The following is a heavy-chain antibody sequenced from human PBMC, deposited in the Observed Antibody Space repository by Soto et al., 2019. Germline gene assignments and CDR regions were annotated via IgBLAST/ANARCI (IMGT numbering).Heavy chain of an antibody. CDR1: GYTFTGYY. CDR2: INPNSGGT. J-gene: IGHJ4*02. V-gene: IGHV1-2*02. Sequence: VSVKVSCKASGYTFTGYYMHWVRQAPGQGLGWMGWINPNSGGTNYAQKFQGRVTMTRDTSISTAYMELSRLRSDDTAVYYCASGTLAAYNWNDIGYWGQGTLVTVSS. CDR3: ASGTLAAYNWNDIGY. D-gene: IGHD1-20*01.